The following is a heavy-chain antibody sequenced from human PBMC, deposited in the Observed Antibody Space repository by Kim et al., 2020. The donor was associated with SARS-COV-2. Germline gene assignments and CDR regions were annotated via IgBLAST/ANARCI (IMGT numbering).Heavy chain of an antibody. CDR1: GGTFSSYA. Sequence: SVKVSCKASGGTFSSYAISWVRQAPGQGLEWMGGIIPIFGTANYAQKFQGRVTITADESTSTAYMELSSLRSEDTAVYYCAQSVAGPRGGYYYYGMDVWGQGTTVTVSS. D-gene: IGHD6-19*01. V-gene: IGHV1-69*13. CDR2: IIPIFGTA. J-gene: IGHJ6*02. CDR3: AQSVAGPRGGYYYYGMDV.